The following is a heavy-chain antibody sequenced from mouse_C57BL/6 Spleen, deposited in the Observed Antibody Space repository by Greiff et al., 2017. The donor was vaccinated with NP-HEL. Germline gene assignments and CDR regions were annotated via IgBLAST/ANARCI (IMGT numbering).Heavy chain of an antibody. Sequence: QVQLQQSGAELARPGASVKLSCKASGYTFTSYGISWVKQRTGQGLEWIGEIYPRSGNTYYNEKFKGKATLTADKSSSTAYMELRSLTEEDAAFYFCACGNSYFDVWGTGTMGTVS. D-gene: IGHD1-1*02. V-gene: IGHV1-81*01. J-gene: IGHJ1*03. CDR2: IYPRSGNT. CDR3: ACGNSYFDV. CDR1: GYTFTSYG.